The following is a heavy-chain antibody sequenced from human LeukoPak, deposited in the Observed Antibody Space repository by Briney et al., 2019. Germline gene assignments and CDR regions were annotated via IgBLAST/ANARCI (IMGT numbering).Heavy chain of an antibody. CDR3: AREAATGRHIGRNWFDP. CDR1: GYTFTSYD. J-gene: IGHJ5*02. V-gene: IGHV1-8*01. CDR2: MNPNSGNT. D-gene: IGHD6-25*01. Sequence: ASVKVSCKASGYTFTSYDINWVRQATGQGLEWMGWMNPNSGNTGYAQKFQGRVTMTRNTSISTAYMELSSLRSEDTAVYYCAREAATGRHIGRNWFDPWGQGTLVTVSS.